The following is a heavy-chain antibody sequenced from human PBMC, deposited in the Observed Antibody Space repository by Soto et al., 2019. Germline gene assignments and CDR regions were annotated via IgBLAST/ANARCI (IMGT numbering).Heavy chain of an antibody. J-gene: IGHJ6*02. CDR3: ARAYGSGGRAYHYHYAMDV. V-gene: IGHV5-51*01. Sequence: GESLKISCKGSGYSFTSYWIGWVRQMPGKGLEWMGIIYPGDSDTRYSPSFQGQVTISADKSISTAYLQWSSLKASDTAMYYCARAYGSGGRAYHYHYAMDVWGQGNTVTVSS. CDR1: GYSFTSYW. D-gene: IGHD3-10*01. CDR2: IYPGDSDT.